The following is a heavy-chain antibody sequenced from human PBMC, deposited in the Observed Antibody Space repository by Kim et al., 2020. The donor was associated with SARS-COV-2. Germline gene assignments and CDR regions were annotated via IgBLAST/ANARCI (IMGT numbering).Heavy chain of an antibody. J-gene: IGHJ4*02. CDR3: ARDSSRGYSYGNPPTGY. V-gene: IGHV3-30*07. Sequence: VKGRFTISRDNSKNTLYLQMNSLRAEDTAVYYCARDSSRGYSYGNPPTGYWGQGTLVTVSS. D-gene: IGHD5-18*01.